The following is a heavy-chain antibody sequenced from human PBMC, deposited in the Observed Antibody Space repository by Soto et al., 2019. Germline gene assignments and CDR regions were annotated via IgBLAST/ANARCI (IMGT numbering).Heavy chain of an antibody. CDR1: GYTFTSYY. CDR3: ARHKGWSGMGGMDV. D-gene: IGHD3-3*01. V-gene: IGHV5-51*01. J-gene: IGHJ6*02. Sequence: ASVKVSCKASGYTFTSYYMHWVRQAPGQGLEWMGIIYPGDSDTRYSPSFQGQVTISADKSISTAYLQWSSLKASDTAMYYCARHKGWSGMGGMDVWGQGTTVTVSS. CDR2: IYPGDSDT.